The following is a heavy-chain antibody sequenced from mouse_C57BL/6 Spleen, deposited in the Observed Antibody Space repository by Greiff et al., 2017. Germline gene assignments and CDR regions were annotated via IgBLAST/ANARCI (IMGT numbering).Heavy chain of an antibody. V-gene: IGHV1-26*01. D-gene: IGHD1-1*01. J-gene: IGHJ1*03. Sequence: EVQLQQSGPELVKPGASVKISCKASGYTFTDYYMNWVKQSHGKSLEWIGDINPNNGGTSYNQKLKGKATLTVNKSSSTAYMDLRSLTSEDAAVEHCASISHWYFDVWGRGTTVTVSS. CDR1: GYTFTDYY. CDR2: INPNNGGT. CDR3: ASISHWYFDV.